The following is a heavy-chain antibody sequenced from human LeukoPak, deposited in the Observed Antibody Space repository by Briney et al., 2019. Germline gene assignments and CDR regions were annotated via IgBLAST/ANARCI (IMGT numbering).Heavy chain of an antibody. CDR3: ATVEGYSYGLKSFDP. Sequence: KTGEPLKISCKGSGYSFTSYWIAWVCQMPGKGLEWMGIIYPGDSETRYSPSFQGQVTISADKSISTAYLQWGSLKASDTAMYYCATVEGYSYGLKSFDPWGQGTLVIVSS. CDR2: IYPGDSET. CDR1: GYSFTSYW. D-gene: IGHD5-18*01. J-gene: IGHJ5*02. V-gene: IGHV5-51*01.